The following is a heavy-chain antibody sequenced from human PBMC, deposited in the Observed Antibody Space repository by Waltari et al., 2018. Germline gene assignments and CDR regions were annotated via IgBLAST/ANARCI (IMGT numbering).Heavy chain of an antibody. D-gene: IGHD2-15*01. CDR2: INPNSGGT. CDR1: GYTFTGYY. V-gene: IGHV1-2*06. CDR3: ASVLGYCSGGSCYEMGY. Sequence: QVQLVQSGAEVKKPGASVKVSCKASGYTFTGYYMHWVRQAPGQGLEWMGRINPNSGGTNDAQKFQGRVTMTRDTSISTAYMELSRLRSDDTAVYYCASVLGYCSGGSCYEMGYWGQGTLVTVSS. J-gene: IGHJ4*02.